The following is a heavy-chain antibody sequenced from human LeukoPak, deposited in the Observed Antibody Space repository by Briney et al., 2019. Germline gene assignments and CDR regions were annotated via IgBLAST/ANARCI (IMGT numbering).Heavy chain of an antibody. CDR1: GGSISSYY. CDR3: GRASNSYGTSFDY. Sequence: SETLSLTCTISGGSISSYYWSWIRQPPGKGLEWIGYIYYSGSTNYNPSLKSRVTISVDTSKNQFSLKLSSVTAADTAVYYCGRASNSYGTSFDYWGQGTLVTVSS. J-gene: IGHJ4*02. D-gene: IGHD5-18*01. V-gene: IGHV4-59*01. CDR2: IYYSGST.